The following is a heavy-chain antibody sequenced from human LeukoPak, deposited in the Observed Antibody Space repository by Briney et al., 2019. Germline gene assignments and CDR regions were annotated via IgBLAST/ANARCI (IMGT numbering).Heavy chain of an antibody. Sequence: GWSLRLSCAVSGFIVSSNYMSWVRQAPGKGLEWVSVIYSGGSTYYADSVKGRFTISRDNSKNTLYLQMNSLRPEDTAVYYYARDAEEWSGSYYNFDYWGQGTLVTVSS. CDR2: IYSGGST. CDR3: ARDAEEWSGSYYNFDY. D-gene: IGHD3-10*01. V-gene: IGHV3-66*02. CDR1: GFIVSSNY. J-gene: IGHJ4*02.